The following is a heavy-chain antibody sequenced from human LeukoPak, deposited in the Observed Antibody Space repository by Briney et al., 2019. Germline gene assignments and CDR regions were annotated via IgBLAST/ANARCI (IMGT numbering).Heavy chain of an antibody. V-gene: IGHV3-48*04. CDR3: ANACSGGTCYLGGKRGGYFDY. Sequence: PGGSLRLSCAASGFTFSSYSMNWVRQAPGKGLEWVSYISSSSSTIYYADSVKGRFTISRDNAKNSLYLQMNSLRAEDTAVYYCANACSGGTCYLGGKRGGYFDYWGQGTLLTVSS. D-gene: IGHD2-15*01. CDR2: ISSSSSTI. J-gene: IGHJ4*02. CDR1: GFTFSSYS.